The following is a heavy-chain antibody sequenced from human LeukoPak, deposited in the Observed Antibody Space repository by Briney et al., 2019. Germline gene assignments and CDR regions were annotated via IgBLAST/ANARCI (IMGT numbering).Heavy chain of an antibody. V-gene: IGHV3-30*02. CDR1: GFTFSTYG. CDR3: ARDLGLVPPEDYDYFDP. Sequence: GGSLRLSRAASGFTFSTYGLHWVRQAPGKGLEWVAFIHYDGSNKYYADSVKGRFTVSRDNSENTLYLQINTLRAEDTAIYYCARDLGLVPPEDYDYFDPWGQGTLVTVSS. D-gene: IGHD3/OR15-3a*01. CDR2: IHYDGSNK. J-gene: IGHJ4*02.